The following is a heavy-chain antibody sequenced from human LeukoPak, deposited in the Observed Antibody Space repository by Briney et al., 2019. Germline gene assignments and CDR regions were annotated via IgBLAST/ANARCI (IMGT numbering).Heavy chain of an antibody. CDR2: IYYSGST. Sequence: SETLSLTCTVSGGSISTYYWSWIRQPPGKGLEWIGYIYYSGSTNYNPSLKSRVTISVDTSKNQFSLKLSSATAADTAVYYCAKSDYYYYGMDVWGRGTTVTVSS. CDR3: AKSDYYYYGMDV. CDR1: GGSISTYY. V-gene: IGHV4-59*08. J-gene: IGHJ6*02.